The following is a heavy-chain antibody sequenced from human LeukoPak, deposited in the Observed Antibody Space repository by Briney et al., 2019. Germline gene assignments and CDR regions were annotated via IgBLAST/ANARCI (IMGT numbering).Heavy chain of an antibody. CDR2: SYYSGST. Sequence: PSETLSLTCTVSGGSISSYYWSWLRQPPGKGLEGMGYSYYSGSTNYNPSLKSRVTISVDPSKNQFSLKLNTVTAANPAVDYFPRQITGFARWGQGTLVTVSS. J-gene: IGHJ5*02. CDR1: GGSISSYY. CDR3: PRQITGFAR. V-gene: IGHV4-59*08.